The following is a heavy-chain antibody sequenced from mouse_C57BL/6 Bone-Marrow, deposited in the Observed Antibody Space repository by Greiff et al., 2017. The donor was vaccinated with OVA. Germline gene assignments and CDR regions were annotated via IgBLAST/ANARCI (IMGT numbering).Heavy chain of an antibody. CDR3: ARDGGLRRPYAMDY. CDR2: ISNLAYSI. D-gene: IGHD2-4*01. V-gene: IGHV5-15*01. J-gene: IGHJ4*01. Sequence: EVQVVESGGGLVQPGGSLKLSCAASGFTFSDYGMAWVRQAPRKGPEWVAFISNLAYSIYYADTVTGRFTISRENAKNTLYLEMSSLRSEDTAMYYCARDGGLRRPYAMDYWGQGTSVTVSS. CDR1: GFTFSDYG.